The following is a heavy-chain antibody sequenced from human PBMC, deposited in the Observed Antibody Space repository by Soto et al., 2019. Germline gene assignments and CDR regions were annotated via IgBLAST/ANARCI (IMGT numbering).Heavy chain of an antibody. D-gene: IGHD3-22*01. J-gene: IGHJ4*02. CDR2: INAGNGNT. CDR3: ARGGRGYYDSSGYPG. CDR1: GYTFTSYA. Sequence: GASVKVSCKASGYTFTSYAMHWVRQAPGQRLEWMGWINAGNGNTKYSQKFQGRVTITRDTSASTAYMELSSLRSEDTAVYYCARGGRGYYDSSGYPGWGQGTLVTVSS. V-gene: IGHV1-3*01.